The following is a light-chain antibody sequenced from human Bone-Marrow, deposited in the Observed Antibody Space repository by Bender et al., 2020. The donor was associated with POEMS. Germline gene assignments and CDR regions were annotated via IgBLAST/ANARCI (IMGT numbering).Light chain of an antibody. V-gene: IGLV3-21*02. CDR2: QDT. J-gene: IGLJ2*01. CDR3: HVWDSNSDQVV. CDR1: ALGDQY. Sequence: SYVLTQPPSVSVAPGQTVSIPCSGDALGDQYIAWYQQKPGQSPLLVIYQDTKRPSGIPERFSGSNSGNTATLTIHRVEAGDEADYYCHVWDSNSDQVVFGGGTKLTVL.